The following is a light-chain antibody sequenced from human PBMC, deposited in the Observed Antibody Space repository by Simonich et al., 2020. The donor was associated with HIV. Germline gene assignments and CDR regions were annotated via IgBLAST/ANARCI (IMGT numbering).Light chain of an antibody. Sequence: EIVMTQSPATLSVSPGERATLAYRASQSVSSNLAWYQQKPGQAPRLLSYGASTRATGIPGRFRGSGSGTEFTLTISSLQSEDFAVYYCQQYNNWWTFGQGTKVEIK. V-gene: IGKV3-15*01. CDR2: GAS. J-gene: IGKJ1*01. CDR3: QQYNNWWT. CDR1: QSVSSN.